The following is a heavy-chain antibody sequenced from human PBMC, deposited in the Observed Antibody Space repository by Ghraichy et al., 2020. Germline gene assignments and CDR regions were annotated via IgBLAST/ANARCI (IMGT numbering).Heavy chain of an antibody. CDR3: ARDGGSSDFDY. CDR1: GFTFSTYI. D-gene: IGHD1-26*01. V-gene: IGHV3-21*06. Sequence: GGSLRLSCAASGFTFSTYIMTWVRQAPGKGLEWVSSISRSSNYVYYADSLKGRFTISRDNAKNSLYLQMNSLRAEDTAVYYCARDGGSSDFDYWGQGTLVTVSS. CDR2: ISRSSNYV. J-gene: IGHJ4*02.